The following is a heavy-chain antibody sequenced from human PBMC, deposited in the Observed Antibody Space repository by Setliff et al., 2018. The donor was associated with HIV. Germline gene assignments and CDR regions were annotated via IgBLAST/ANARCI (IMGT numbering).Heavy chain of an antibody. CDR2: INHSGST. J-gene: IGHJ5*02. V-gene: IGHV4-4*02. CDR1: GGSISSSNW. Sequence: SETLSLTCAVSGGSISSSNWWSWIRQPPGKGLEWIGEINHSGSTSYSPSLKSRVTISVDTSKNQFSLKVRSVTAVDTAVYYCASRENPSGGYPKGWFDPWSQGSLVTVSS. CDR3: ASRENPSGGYPKGWFDP. D-gene: IGHD2-15*01.